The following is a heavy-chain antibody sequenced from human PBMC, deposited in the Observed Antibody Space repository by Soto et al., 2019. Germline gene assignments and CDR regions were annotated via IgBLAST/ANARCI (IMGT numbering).Heavy chain of an antibody. D-gene: IGHD4-17*01. V-gene: IGHV3-23*01. CDR3: GKDPNGDYVGGSDF. CDR1: GFTFSSYA. Sequence: EVHLLESGGDLVQPGGSLRLSCATSGFTFSSYAMSWVRQAPGKGLEWVSGISASGGGTYYLDSVKGRFTISKDSSRNTLYLQMNSLRAEDTALYFCGKDPNGDYVGGSDFWGPGTMVTVSS. CDR2: ISASGGGT. J-gene: IGHJ3*01.